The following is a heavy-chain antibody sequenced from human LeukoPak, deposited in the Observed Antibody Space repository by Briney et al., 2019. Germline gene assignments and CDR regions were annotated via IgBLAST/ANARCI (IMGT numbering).Heavy chain of an antibody. CDR1: RYSFAEYW. Sequence: GESLKISCKGSRYSFAEYWIGWVRQMPGKGLEWMGIIYPGDSDTRYSPSFQGQVTISAEKSITTTYLQWSSLKASDTAMYYCVRFWSGHYTWGQGTLVIVSS. D-gene: IGHD3-3*01. J-gene: IGHJ4*02. V-gene: IGHV5-51*01. CDR3: VRFWSGHYT. CDR2: IYPGDSDT.